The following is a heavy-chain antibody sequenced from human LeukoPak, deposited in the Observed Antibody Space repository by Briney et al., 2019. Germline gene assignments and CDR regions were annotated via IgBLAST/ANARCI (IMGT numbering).Heavy chain of an antibody. CDR2: IYDSGST. CDR1: GGSIRSSYYY. J-gene: IGHJ4*02. D-gene: IGHD6-13*01. Sequence: SETLSLTCTASGGSIRSSYYYWGWIRQPPGKGLEWIGSIYDSGSTYYNPSLKSRVTISVDTSKNQFSLKLNPVTAADTAVYYCARRAPIAAAGSLYYWGQGTLVTVSS. CDR3: ARRAPIAAAGSLYY. V-gene: IGHV4-39*01.